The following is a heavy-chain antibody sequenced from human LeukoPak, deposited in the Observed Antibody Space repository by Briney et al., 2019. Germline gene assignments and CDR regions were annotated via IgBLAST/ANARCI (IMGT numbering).Heavy chain of an antibody. CDR2: ISSSSSTI. Sequence: GGSLRLSCAASGFTFSSYSMNWVRQAPGKGLEWVSYISSSSSTIYYADSAKGRFTISRDNAKNSLYLQMDSLRAEDTAVYYCARGDSSAYYGSDYWGQGILVTVSS. J-gene: IGHJ4*02. CDR1: GFTFSSYS. D-gene: IGHD3-22*01. CDR3: ARGDSSAYYGSDY. V-gene: IGHV3-48*04.